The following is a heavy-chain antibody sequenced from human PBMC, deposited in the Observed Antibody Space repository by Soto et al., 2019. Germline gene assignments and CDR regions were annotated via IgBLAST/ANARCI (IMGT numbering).Heavy chain of an antibody. V-gene: IGHV4-34*01. CDR1: GGSFSGYY. D-gene: IGHD3-3*01. J-gene: IGHJ6*02. CDR3: ARNGSYYDFWGGYYFGGGMDV. Sequence: QVQLQQWGAGLLKPSETLSLTCAVYGGSFSGYYWSWIRQPPGKGPEWIVEINHSGSTNYNPSLKSRVTISVDTTKHQLYLKLSSVTAADTAVYYCARNGSYYDFWGGYYFGGGMDVWGQGTTVTVSS. CDR2: INHSGST.